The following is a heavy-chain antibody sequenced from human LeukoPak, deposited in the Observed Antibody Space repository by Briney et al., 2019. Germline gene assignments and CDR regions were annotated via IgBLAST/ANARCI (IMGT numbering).Heavy chain of an antibody. CDR3: ARELLITMVRGVIDY. CDR1: GGSISSSSYY. J-gene: IGHJ4*02. Sequence: SETLSLTCTVSGGSISSSSYYWGWIRQPPGKGLEWIGSIYYSGSTYYNPSLKSRVTISVDTSKNQFSLKLSSVTAADTAVYYCARELLITMVRGVIDYWGQGTLVTVSS. CDR2: IYYSGST. V-gene: IGHV4-39*07. D-gene: IGHD3-10*01.